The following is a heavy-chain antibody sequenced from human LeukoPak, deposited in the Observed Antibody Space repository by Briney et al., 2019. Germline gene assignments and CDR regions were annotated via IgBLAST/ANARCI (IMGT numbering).Heavy chain of an antibody. D-gene: IGHD1-26*01. CDR3: ARDLLGWELHYFDY. V-gene: IGHV3-30*04. CDR1: GFTFSSYA. J-gene: IGHJ4*02. CDR2: ISYDGSNK. Sequence: PGGSLKLSCAASGFTFSSYAMHWVRQAPGEGLEWVAVISYDGSNKYYADSVKGRFSISRDNAKNSLYLQMNSLRAEDTAVYYCARDLLGWELHYFDYWGQGALVTVSS.